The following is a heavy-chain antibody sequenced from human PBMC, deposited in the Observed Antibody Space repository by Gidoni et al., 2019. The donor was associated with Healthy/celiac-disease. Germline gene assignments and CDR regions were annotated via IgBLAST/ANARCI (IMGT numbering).Heavy chain of an antibody. CDR3: ARCSSFPRGYYGMDV. CDR1: GATFSSDA. Sequence: QVQMVQSGAEVKKPGSSVKVSCKASGATFSSDAISWVRQAPGQGLEWMGGIIPILGTANYAQKCQGRVTITADESTSTAYMELSSLRSEDTAVYYCARCSSFPRGYYGMDVWGQGTTVTVSS. J-gene: IGHJ6*02. CDR2: IIPILGTA. V-gene: IGHV1-69*01. D-gene: IGHD6-6*01.